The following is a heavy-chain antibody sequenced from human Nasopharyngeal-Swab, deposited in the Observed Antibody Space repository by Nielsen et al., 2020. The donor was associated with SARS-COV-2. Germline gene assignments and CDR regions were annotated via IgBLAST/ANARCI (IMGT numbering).Heavy chain of an antibody. CDR2: INQDGSDI. Sequence: GESLKISCAASGFPFSRYWMSWVRRAPGKGLEWVATINQDGSDIGYVDSVAGRFTISRDNAETSLYLQMNSLSVDDTAVYYCADPPSGYWGQGTRVTVSS. J-gene: IGHJ4*02. CDR1: GFPFSRYW. V-gene: IGHV3-7*01. D-gene: IGHD3-10*01. CDR3: ADPPSGY.